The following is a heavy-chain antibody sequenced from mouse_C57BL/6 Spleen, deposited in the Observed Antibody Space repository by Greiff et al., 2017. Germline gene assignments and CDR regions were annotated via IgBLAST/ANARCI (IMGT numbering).Heavy chain of an antibody. CDR3: ARGGGSPAGFAY. J-gene: IGHJ3*01. CDR2: INPNSGST. V-gene: IGHV1-64*01. D-gene: IGHD1-1*01. CDR1: GYTFTSYW. Sequence: QVQLQQPGAELVKPGASVKLSCKASGYTFTSYWMHWVKQRPGQGLEWIGMINPNSGSTNYNEKFKSKATMTVDKSSSTAYMQLSSLTSEDSAVYYCARGGGSPAGFAYWGQGTLVTVSA.